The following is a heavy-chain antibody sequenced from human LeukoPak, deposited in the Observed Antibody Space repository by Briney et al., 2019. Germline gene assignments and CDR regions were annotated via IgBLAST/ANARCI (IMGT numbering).Heavy chain of an antibody. D-gene: IGHD1-26*01. CDR3: ARHQWVPAFDI. V-gene: IGHV4-4*07. J-gene: IGHJ3*02. CDR2: IYTSGST. CDR1: GGSISSYY. Sequence: PSETLSLTCTVSGGSISSYYWSWIRQPAGKGLEWIGRIYTSGSTNYNPSLKSRVTISVDTSNNQFSLRLSSVTAADTAVYYCARHQWVPAFDIWGQGTMVTVSS.